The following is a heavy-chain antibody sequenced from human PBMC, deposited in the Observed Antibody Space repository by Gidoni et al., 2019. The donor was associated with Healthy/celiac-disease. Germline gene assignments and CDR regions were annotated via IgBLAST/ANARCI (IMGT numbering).Heavy chain of an antibody. V-gene: IGHV4-39*01. CDR2: IYYSGST. CDR1: GGSISSRSYY. CDR3: ARSLGGYYYRNWFDP. Sequence: QLQLQESGPGLVKPSETLSLTCTVSGGSISSRSYYWGWIRQPPGKGLEWIGSIYYSGSTYYNPSLKSRVTISVDTSKNQFSLKLSSVTAADTAVYYCARSLGGYYYRNWFDPWGQGTLVTVSS. D-gene: IGHD3-22*01. J-gene: IGHJ5*02.